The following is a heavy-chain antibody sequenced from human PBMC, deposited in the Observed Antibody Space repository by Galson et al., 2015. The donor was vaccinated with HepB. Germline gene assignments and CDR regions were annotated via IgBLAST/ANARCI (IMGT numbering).Heavy chain of an antibody. CDR1: GFTFSSYA. CDR3: AKDLPSGVVIMAQPIVDY. Sequence: SLRLSCAASGFTFSSYAMSWVRQAPGKGLEWVSAISGSGGSTYYADSVKGRFTISRDNSKDTLYLQMNSLRAEDTAVYYCAKDLPSGVVIMAQPIVDYWGQGTLVTVSS. J-gene: IGHJ4*02. V-gene: IGHV3-23*01. CDR2: ISGSGGST. D-gene: IGHD3-3*01.